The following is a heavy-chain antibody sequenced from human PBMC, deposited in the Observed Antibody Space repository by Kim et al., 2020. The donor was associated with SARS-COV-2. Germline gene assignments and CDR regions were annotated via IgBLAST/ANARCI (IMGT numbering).Heavy chain of an antibody. D-gene: IGHD2-21*02. J-gene: IGHJ4*02. CDR1: GGSFSGYY. V-gene: IGHV4-34*01. Sequence: SETLSLTCAVYGGSFSGYYWSWIRQPPGKGLEWIGEINHSGSTNYNPSLKSRVTIAVDTSKNQLSLKLSSVTAADTAVYYCARGSPEVVTAEASLDYWGQGTLVTVSS. CDR3: ARGSPEVVTAEASLDY. CDR2: INHSGST.